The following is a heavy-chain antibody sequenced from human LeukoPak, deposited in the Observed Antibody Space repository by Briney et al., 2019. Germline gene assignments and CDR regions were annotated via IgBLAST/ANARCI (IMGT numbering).Heavy chain of an antibody. V-gene: IGHV1-18*01. CDR1: GYTFTSFG. D-gene: IGHD3-10*01. CDR3: ARGTMVRGVIIQNFDY. CDR2: ISIYNGNT. Sequence: ASVKVSCKASGYTFTSFGISWVRQAPGQGLQWMGWISIYNGNTNYAQNLQGRVTMTTDTSTSTAYMELRSLRSDDTAVYYCARGTMVRGVIIQNFDYWGQGTLVTVSS. J-gene: IGHJ4*02.